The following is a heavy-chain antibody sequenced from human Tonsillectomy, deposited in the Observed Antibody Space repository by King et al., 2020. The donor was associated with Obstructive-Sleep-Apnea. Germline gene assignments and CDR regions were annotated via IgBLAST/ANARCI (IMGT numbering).Heavy chain of an antibody. CDR3: ATGGPDAFDF. J-gene: IGHJ3*01. CDR2: ISSSTRPI. Sequence: VQLVESGGGLVQPGGALRLSCSASGITFSSYSMNWVPPAPGKGLEGVSYISSSTRPIYYADSVKGRFTISRDNAKNSLYLQMNSLRAEDTAVYYCATGGPDAFDFWGRGTMVTVSS. V-gene: IGHV3-48*04. CDR1: GITFSSYS. D-gene: IGHD3-16*01.